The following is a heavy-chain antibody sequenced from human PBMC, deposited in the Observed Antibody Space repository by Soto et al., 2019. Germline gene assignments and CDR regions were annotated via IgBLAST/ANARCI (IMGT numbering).Heavy chain of an antibody. D-gene: IGHD5-12*01. CDR2: IYYNGDK. CDR1: GFSFTTAGVA. V-gene: IGHV2-5*01. J-gene: IGHJ5*01. Sequence: SGPTLVNPPQTLTLTCTFSGFSFTTAGVAVGWIRQPPGGALEWLALIYYNGDKRFSPSLKTRLSITGDPSENQVVLSLTNLDPGDTATYFCAHSDGGYEIIYFDFWGQGFPVTVSS. CDR3: AHSDGGYEIIYFDF.